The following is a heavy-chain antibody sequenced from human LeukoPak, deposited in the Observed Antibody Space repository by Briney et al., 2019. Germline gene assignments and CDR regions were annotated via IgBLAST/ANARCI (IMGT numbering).Heavy chain of an antibody. CDR2: IYYSGST. CDR3: ARLSSSSWSYWFDP. D-gene: IGHD6-6*01. CDR1: GGSISSSSYH. Sequence: NPSETLSLTCTVSGGSISSSSYHWGWIHQPPGKGLEWIGSIYYSGSTYYNPSLKSRVTISVDTSKNQFSLKLSSVTAADTAVYYCARLSSSSWSYWFDPWGQGTLVTVSS. J-gene: IGHJ5*02. V-gene: IGHV4-39*01.